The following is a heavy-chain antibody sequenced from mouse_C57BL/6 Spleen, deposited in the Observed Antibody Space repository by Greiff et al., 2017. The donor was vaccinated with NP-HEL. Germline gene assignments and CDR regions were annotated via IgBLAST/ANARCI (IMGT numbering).Heavy chain of an antibody. V-gene: IGHV1-9*01. CDR3: ARGYYYGSSFYWYFDV. D-gene: IGHD1-1*01. CDR2: ILPGSGST. Sequence: VQRVESGAELMKPGASVNLSCKATGYTFTGYWIEWVKQRPGHGLEWIGEILPGSGSTNYNAKFKGQATFTADTSSNTAYMQLSSLTTEDSVIYYCARGYYYGSSFYWYFDVWGTGTTVTVSS. CDR1: GYTFTGYW. J-gene: IGHJ1*03.